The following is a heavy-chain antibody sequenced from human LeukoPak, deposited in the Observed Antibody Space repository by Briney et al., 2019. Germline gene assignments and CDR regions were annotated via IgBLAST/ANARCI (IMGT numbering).Heavy chain of an antibody. CDR2: IYTTGST. CDR1: GGSISSGSYY. D-gene: IGHD6-19*01. Sequence: SETLSLTCTVSGGSISSGSYYWSWIRQPAGKGLDWIGRIYTTGSTNYNPSLKSRVTISVDTSKNQFSLKLSSVTAADTAVYYCARRTGYSSGWYVNWGQGTLATVSS. V-gene: IGHV4-61*02. J-gene: IGHJ4*02. CDR3: ARRTGYSSGWYVN.